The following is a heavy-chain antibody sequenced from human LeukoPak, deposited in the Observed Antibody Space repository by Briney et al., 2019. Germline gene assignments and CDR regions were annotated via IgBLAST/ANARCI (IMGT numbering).Heavy chain of an antibody. CDR1: GFTFSSYG. Sequence: PGGSLRLSCAASGFTFSSYGMHWVRQAPGKGLEWVSGINWNSGSMGYADSVKGRFTISRDNAKNSLYLQMNSLRAEDTALYYCAKDLAEDILTGFYLDAFDIWGQGTMVTVSS. V-gene: IGHV3-9*01. CDR2: INWNSGSM. D-gene: IGHD3-9*01. J-gene: IGHJ3*02. CDR3: AKDLAEDILTGFYLDAFDI.